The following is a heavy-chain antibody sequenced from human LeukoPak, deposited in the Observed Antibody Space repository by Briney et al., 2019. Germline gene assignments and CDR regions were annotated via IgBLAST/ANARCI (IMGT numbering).Heavy chain of an antibody. CDR2: ISYDGSNK. CDR3: ARGAVAGIFAFDY. V-gene: IGHV3-30-3*01. J-gene: IGHJ4*02. CDR1: GFTVSSYA. D-gene: IGHD6-19*01. Sequence: GGSLRLSCAASGFTVSSYAMHWVRQAPGKGLEWVAVISYDGSNKYYADSVKGRFTISRDNSKNTLYLQMNSLRAEDTAVYYCARGAVAGIFAFDYWGQETLVTVSS.